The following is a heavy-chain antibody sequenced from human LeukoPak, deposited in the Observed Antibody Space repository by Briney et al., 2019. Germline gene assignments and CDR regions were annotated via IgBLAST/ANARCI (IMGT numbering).Heavy chain of an antibody. J-gene: IGHJ5*02. CDR2: IIPILGIA. Sequence: GASVKVSCKASGGTFSSYAISWVRQAPGQGLEWMGRIIPILGIANYAQKFQGRVTITADKSTSTAYMELSSLRSEDTAVYYCARGAVGATKWFDPWGQGTLVTVSS. V-gene: IGHV1-69*04. CDR3: ARGAVGATKWFDP. CDR1: GGTFSSYA. D-gene: IGHD1-26*01.